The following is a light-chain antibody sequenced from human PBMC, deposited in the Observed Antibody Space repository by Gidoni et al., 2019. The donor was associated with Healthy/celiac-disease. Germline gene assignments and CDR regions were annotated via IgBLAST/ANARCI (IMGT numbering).Light chain of an antibody. CDR2: KAS. V-gene: IGKV1-5*03. J-gene: IGKJ1*01. CDR3: QQYNSYSGX. Sequence: DIQMTQSPSTLSASVGDRVTITCRASQSISSWLAWYQQKPGKAPKLLIYKASSLESGVPSRFSGSGSGTEFTLTISSLQPDDFATYYCQQYNSYSGXFXQGTXVEIK. CDR1: QSISSW.